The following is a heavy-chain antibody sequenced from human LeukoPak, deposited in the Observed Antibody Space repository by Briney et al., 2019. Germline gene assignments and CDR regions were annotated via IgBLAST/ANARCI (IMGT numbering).Heavy chain of an antibody. Sequence: PGGSLRLSCAASGFTFTNYGMIWVRQAPGKGLEWVSAISGSGRSTYYADSVKGRFTISRDNAKNSLYLQMNSLRAEDTALYYCARERKGYNWFDPWGQGTLVTVSS. CDR1: GFTFTNYG. CDR3: ARERKGYNWFDP. V-gene: IGHV3-23*01. CDR2: ISGSGRST. J-gene: IGHJ5*02.